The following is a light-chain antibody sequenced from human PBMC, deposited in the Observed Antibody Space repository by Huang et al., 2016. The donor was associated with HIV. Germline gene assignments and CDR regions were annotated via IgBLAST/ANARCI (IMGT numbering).Light chain of an antibody. J-gene: IGKJ1*01. Sequence: IHLTHSPSSLSACVGDRVTITCRASQGISSYLAWYQQKPGKAPKLLIYGVSTLESGVPSRFSGSGSGTDFTLTISSLQPDDFATYYCQQLDSYPRTFGQGTKVEIK. CDR1: QGISSY. CDR3: QQLDSYPRT. V-gene: IGKV1-9*01. CDR2: GVS.